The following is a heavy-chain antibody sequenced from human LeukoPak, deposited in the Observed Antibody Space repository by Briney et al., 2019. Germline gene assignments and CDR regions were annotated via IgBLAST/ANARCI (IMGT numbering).Heavy chain of an antibody. Sequence: GGSLRLSCAASGFTFSGYPMHWVRQAPGKGLEWVAVISYDGRNKYYADSVQGRFTISRDNSKSTLDLQMSSLRVEDTALYFCARDIREGEYSRGNPNDYWGQGTLVTVS. CDR3: ARDIREGEYSRGNPNDY. J-gene: IGHJ4*02. CDR1: GFTFSGYP. CDR2: ISYDGRNK. V-gene: IGHV3-30*04. D-gene: IGHD4-23*01.